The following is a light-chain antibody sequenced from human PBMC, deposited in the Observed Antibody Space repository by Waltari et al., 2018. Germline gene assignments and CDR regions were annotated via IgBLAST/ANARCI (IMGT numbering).Light chain of an antibody. V-gene: IGKV1-39*01. Sequence: DIQFTQSPSSLSASVGDRVTITCRASQSISRYLNWYQQEPGKAPKVLIYSASSLQTGVPSRFSGSGSGTDFTLTISSLQPEDFATYYCQQSYRAPITFGQGTRLDIK. CDR2: SAS. CDR3: QQSYRAPIT. CDR1: QSISRY. J-gene: IGKJ5*01.